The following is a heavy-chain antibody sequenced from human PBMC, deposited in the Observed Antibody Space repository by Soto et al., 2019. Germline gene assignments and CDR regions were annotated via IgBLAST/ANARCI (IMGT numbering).Heavy chain of an antibody. CDR2: IIPIFGTA. Sequence: QVQLVQSGAEVKKPGSSVKVSCKASGGTFSSYAISWVRQAPGQGLEWMGGIIPIFGTANYAQKFQGRVTITADESTSTAYMELSSMRSEDTAVYYCERDREQLVRSGYFDYWGEGPMVTVSS. CDR3: ERDREQLVRSGYFDY. CDR1: GGTFSSYA. D-gene: IGHD6-6*01. J-gene: IGHJ4*02. V-gene: IGHV1-69*01.